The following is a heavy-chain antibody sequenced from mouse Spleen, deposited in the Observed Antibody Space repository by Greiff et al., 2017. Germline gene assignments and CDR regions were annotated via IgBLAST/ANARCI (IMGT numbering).Heavy chain of an antibody. D-gene: IGHD1-2*01. V-gene: IGHV14-1*02. J-gene: IGHJ3*01. CDR3: APLITTGIAY. CDR1: GFNIKDYY. Sequence: EVQLQQSGAELVRPGALVKLSCKASGFNIKDYYMHWVKQRPEQGLEWIGWIDPENGNTIYDPKFQGKASITADTSSNTAYLQLSSLTSEDTAVYYCAPLITTGIAYWGQGTLVTVSA. CDR2: IDPENGNT.